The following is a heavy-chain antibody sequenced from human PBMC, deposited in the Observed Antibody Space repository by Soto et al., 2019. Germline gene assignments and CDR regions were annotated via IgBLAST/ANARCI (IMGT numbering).Heavy chain of an antibody. CDR3: ARDLAAGDY. D-gene: IGHD6-13*01. CDR2: FNPTSDST. J-gene: IGHJ4*02. CDR1: GYTFINYY. Sequence: QVQLVQSGAEVKKPGASVKLSCKASGYTFINYYIHWVRQAPGQGLEWMGIFNPTSDSTNYAQKFQGRLTLTMDPSTRTVYMELSSLRFDDTAVYYCARDLAAGDYWGQGTLVTVSS. V-gene: IGHV1-46*01.